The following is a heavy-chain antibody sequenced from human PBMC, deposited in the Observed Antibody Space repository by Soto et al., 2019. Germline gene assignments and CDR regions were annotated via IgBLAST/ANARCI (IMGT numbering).Heavy chain of an antibody. J-gene: IGHJ2*01. Sequence: EVQLVESGGGLVQPGGSLRLSCAASGFTFSSYWMSWVRQAPGKGLEWVANIKQDGSEKYYVDSVKGRFTISRDNAKNSLYLQMNSLRAEDTAVYYCARDPVQGGWELPHWYFDLWGRGTLVTVSS. V-gene: IGHV3-7*05. CDR3: ARDPVQGGWELPHWYFDL. CDR1: GFTFSSYW. D-gene: IGHD2-15*01. CDR2: IKQDGSEK.